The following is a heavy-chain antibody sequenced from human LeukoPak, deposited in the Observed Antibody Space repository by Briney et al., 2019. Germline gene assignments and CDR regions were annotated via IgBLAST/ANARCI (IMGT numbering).Heavy chain of an antibody. CDR2: INHSGST. Sequence: SETLSLTCAVYGGSFSGYYWSWIRQPPGKGLEWIGEINHSGSTNYNPSLKSRVTISVDTSKNQFSLKLSSVTAADTAVYYCARSPYYDYVWGSYYFDYWGQGTLVTVSS. D-gene: IGHD3-16*01. J-gene: IGHJ4*02. CDR1: GGSFSGYY. CDR3: ARSPYYDYVWGSYYFDY. V-gene: IGHV4-34*01.